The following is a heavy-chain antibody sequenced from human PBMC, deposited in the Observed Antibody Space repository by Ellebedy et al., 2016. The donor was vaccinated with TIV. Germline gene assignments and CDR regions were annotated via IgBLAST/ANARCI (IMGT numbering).Heavy chain of an antibody. V-gene: IGHV4-59*01. CDR3: ARDRTDGYGGNSWFDP. D-gene: IGHD4-23*01. J-gene: IGHJ5*02. Sequence: SETLSLXXTVSGGSISSYYWSWIRQPPGKGLEWIGYIYYSGSTNYNPSLKSRVTISVDTSKNQFSLKLSSVTAADTAVYYCARDRTDGYGGNSWFDPWGQGTLVTVSS. CDR1: GGSISSYY. CDR2: IYYSGST.